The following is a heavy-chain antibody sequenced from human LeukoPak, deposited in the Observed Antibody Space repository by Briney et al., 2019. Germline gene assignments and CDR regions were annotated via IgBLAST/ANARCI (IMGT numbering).Heavy chain of an antibody. CDR1: GFTFSSYA. V-gene: IGHV3-23*01. CDR2: FRGSGGST. D-gene: IGHD3-10*01. J-gene: IGHJ1*01. CDR3: AKGLWFREI. Sequence: PGGSLRLSCAASGFTFSSYAMGWVRQAPGKGLGWVPTFRGSGGSTSNADSVKGRFTISRDNSTNTLYLQMNSLRAEDTAVYYCAKGLWFREIWGQGTLVTVSS.